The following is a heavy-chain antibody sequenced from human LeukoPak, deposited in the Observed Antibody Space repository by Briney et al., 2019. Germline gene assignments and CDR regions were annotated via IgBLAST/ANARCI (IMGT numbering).Heavy chain of an antibody. J-gene: IGHJ5*02. CDR3: ARVGTRNNWFDP. V-gene: IGHV1-18*01. CDR1: GYIFTNFG. Sequence: ASVKVSCKAFGYIFTNFGISWVRQARGQGLEWMGWISGYNGNTKYVQKFQGRVTMTTDTSTSTAYMELRSLRSDDTAVYYCARVGTRNNWFDPWGQGTLVTVSS. D-gene: IGHD2-2*01. CDR2: ISGYNGNT.